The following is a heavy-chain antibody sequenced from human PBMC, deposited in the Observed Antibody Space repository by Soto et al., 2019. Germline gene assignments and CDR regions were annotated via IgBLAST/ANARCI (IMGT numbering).Heavy chain of an antibody. CDR1: GYTFTSYA. Sequence: QVPLVQSGAEVKKPGASVKVSCKASGYTFTSYAMHWVRQAPGQRLEWMGWINAGNGNTKYSQKFQGRVTITRDTSASTAYMELSSLRSEDTAVYYCARGGILDGYSWGYWGQGTLVTVSS. CDR2: INAGNGNT. CDR3: ARGGILDGYSWGY. V-gene: IGHV1-3*01. D-gene: IGHD2-15*01. J-gene: IGHJ4*02.